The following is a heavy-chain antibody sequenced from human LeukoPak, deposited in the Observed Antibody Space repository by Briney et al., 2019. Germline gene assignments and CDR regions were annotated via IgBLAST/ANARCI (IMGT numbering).Heavy chain of an antibody. D-gene: IGHD6-19*01. CDR2: ISFDGSNK. V-gene: IGHV3-30*03. Sequence: PGGSLRLSCAASGFTFSSYGMHWVRQAPGKGLEWVAVISFDGSNKYYADSVKGRFSISRDNSKNTLYLQMNSLTAEDTAVYYCAAARREQWLRFDYWGQGTLVTVSS. CDR1: GFTFSSYG. J-gene: IGHJ4*02. CDR3: AAARREQWLRFDY.